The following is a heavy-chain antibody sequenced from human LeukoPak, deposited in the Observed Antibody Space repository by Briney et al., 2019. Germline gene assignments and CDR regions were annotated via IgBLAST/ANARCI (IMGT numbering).Heavy chain of an antibody. V-gene: IGHV4-34*01. Sequence: SETLSLTCAVSGVTFSTYYWSWIRQPLGKGLEWIGEINHRGTTNYSPSLRSRVTISVDTSKNQFSLTLRSVSAADTAIYYCARVPLRWLTPFDYWGQGSLVTVSS. J-gene: IGHJ4*02. CDR2: INHRGTT. CDR1: GVTFSTYY. D-gene: IGHD4-17*01. CDR3: ARVPLRWLTPFDY.